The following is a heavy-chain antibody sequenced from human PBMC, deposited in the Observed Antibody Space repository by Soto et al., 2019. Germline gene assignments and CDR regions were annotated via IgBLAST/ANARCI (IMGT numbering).Heavy chain of an antibody. D-gene: IGHD6-13*01. CDR1: GGSISSYY. V-gene: IGHV4-59*01. CDR2: IYYSGST. J-gene: IGHJ6*02. Sequence: SETLSLTCTVSGGSISSYYWSWIRQPPGKGLEWIGYIYYSGSTNYNPSLKSRVTISVDTSKNQFSLKLSSVTAADTAVYYCAREGSPYYYYGMDVWGQGTTVTVSS. CDR3: AREGSPYYYYGMDV.